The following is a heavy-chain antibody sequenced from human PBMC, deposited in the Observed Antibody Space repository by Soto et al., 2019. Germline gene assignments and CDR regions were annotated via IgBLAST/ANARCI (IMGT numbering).Heavy chain of an antibody. CDR1: GFTFSSYS. V-gene: IGHV3-21*01. Sequence: EVQLVESGGGLVKPGGSPRLSCAASGFTFSSYSMNWVRQAPGKGLEWVSSISSSSSYIYYADSVKGRFTISRDNAKNSLYLQMNSLRAEDTAVYYCAREGYNWNYKGDYWGQGTLVTVSS. CDR2: ISSSSSYI. J-gene: IGHJ4*02. D-gene: IGHD1-7*01. CDR3: AREGYNWNYKGDY.